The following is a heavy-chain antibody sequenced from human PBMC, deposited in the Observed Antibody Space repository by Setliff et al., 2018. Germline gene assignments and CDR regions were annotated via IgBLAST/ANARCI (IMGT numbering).Heavy chain of an antibody. J-gene: IGHJ6*02. CDR2: ITPIFETA. CDR3: ARDSVTLGQLERRGGWHYYGLDV. CDR1: GGTFSGYA. V-gene: IGHV1-69*06. D-gene: IGHD1-1*01. Sequence: SVKVSCKASGGTFSGYAFSWVRQAPGQGPEWMGGITPIFETAHYAEKFRDKVTITADKSTTTVHMELSRLVSEDTAVYFCARDSVTLGQLERRGGWHYYGLDVWGQGTTVTVSS.